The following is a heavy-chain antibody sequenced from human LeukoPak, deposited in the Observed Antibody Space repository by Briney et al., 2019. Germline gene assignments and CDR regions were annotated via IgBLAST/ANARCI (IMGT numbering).Heavy chain of an antibody. V-gene: IGHV1-46*01. D-gene: IGHD3-16*01. Sequence: AAAAKVSCKASGYTFTSYYMHWVRQAPGQGLEWVGILNPSVGSTTYAQKFQGRVTLTRDTSSSTVYMDLSSLRSEDTAVYYCARGYAPGASDYWGQGTLVTPSA. CDR2: LNPSVGST. J-gene: IGHJ4*02. CDR1: GYTFTSYY. CDR3: ARGYAPGASDY.